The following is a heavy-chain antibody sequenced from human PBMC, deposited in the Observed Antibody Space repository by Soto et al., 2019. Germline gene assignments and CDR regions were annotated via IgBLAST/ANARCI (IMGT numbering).Heavy chain of an antibody. J-gene: IGHJ6*03. CDR3: ARHYSITIFGVVTQYYYMDV. D-gene: IGHD3-3*01. CDR1: GGSISSGGYS. CDR2: IYHSGST. V-gene: IGHV4-30-2*01. Sequence: SETLSLTCAVSGGSISSGGYSWSWIRQPPGKGLEWIGYIYHSGSTNYNPSLKSRVTISVDTSKNQFSLKLSSVTAADTAVYYCARHYSITIFGVVTQYYYMDVWGKGTTVTVSS.